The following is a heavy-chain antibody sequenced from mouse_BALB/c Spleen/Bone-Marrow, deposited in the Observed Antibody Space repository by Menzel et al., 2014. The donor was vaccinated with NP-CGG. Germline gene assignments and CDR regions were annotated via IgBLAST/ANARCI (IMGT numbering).Heavy chain of an antibody. J-gene: IGHJ4*01. CDR2: INPGSGST. D-gene: IGHD2-14*01. CDR3: ARVLNGTSALDY. V-gene: IGHV1-54*01. Sequence: VQLQQSGAELVKPGTSVKVSCKASGYAFTNYVIAWVKQRPGKGLEWIGMINPGSGSTNYNEKFKGKSTLTGDKSSSTVYMQISSLTSEDSAVYFCARVLNGTSALDYWGQGTSVTVSS. CDR1: GYAFTNYV.